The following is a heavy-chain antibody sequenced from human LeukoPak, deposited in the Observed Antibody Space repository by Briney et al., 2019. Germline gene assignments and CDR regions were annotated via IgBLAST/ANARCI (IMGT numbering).Heavy chain of an antibody. V-gene: IGHV3-53*01. Sequence: GGSLRLSCAASGFTVSSNYMSWVRQAPGKGLEWVSVIYSGGSTYYADSVKGRFTISRDNSKNTLYLQMNSLRAEDTAVYYCARTPGYSSGSVEYFQHWGQGTLVTVSS. CDR1: GFTVSSNY. D-gene: IGHD6-25*01. J-gene: IGHJ1*01. CDR2: IYSGGST. CDR3: ARTPGYSSGSVEYFQH.